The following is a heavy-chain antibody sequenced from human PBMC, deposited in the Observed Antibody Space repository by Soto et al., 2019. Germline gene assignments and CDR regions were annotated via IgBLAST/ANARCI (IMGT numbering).Heavy chain of an antibody. D-gene: IGHD6-6*01. Sequence: SLRLSCAASGFTVSSNYMSWVRQAPGKGLEWVSVIYSGGSTYYADSVRGRFTISRDNSKNTLYLQMNSLRAEDTAVYYCARCRSSPSYYFDYWGQGTLVTVSS. CDR2: IYSGGST. J-gene: IGHJ4*02. CDR1: GFTVSSNY. V-gene: IGHV3-53*01. CDR3: ARCRSSPSYYFDY.